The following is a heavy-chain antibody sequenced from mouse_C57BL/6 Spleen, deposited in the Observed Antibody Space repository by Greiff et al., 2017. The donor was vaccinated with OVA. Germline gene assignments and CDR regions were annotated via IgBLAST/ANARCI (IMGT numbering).Heavy chain of an antibody. D-gene: IGHD4-1*01. V-gene: IGHV1-61*01. Sequence: QVQLKQPGAELVRPGSSVKLSCKASGYTFTSYWMDWVKQRPGQGLEWIGNIYPSDSETHYNQKFKDKATLTVDKSSSTAYMQLSSLTSEDSAVYYCARNWDGVYYFDYWGQGTTLTVSS. CDR3: ARNWDGVYYFDY. CDR1: GYTFTSYW. J-gene: IGHJ2*01. CDR2: IYPSDSET.